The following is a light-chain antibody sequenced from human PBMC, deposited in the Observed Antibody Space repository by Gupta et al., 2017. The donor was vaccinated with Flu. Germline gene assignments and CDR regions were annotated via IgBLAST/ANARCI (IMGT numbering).Light chain of an antibody. Sequence: DVVLTQSPLSLPVTLGQPATISCRSSQSLVFSDGNTYLSWFQQRPGQSPRRLIYKVSDRDSGVPDRFSGSGSGTDFTLKISGVEAEDVGLYYCRQCTHWPPGFGQGTRLEIK. CDR2: KVS. J-gene: IGKJ5*01. CDR1: QSLVFSDGNTY. V-gene: IGKV2-30*01. CDR3: RQCTHWPPG.